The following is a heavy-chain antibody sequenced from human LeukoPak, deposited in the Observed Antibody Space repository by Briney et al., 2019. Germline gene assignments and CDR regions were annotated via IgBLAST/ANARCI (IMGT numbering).Heavy chain of an antibody. V-gene: IGHV3-23*01. CDR2: LRGDRET. D-gene: IGHD3-16*01. CDR1: GFIFRDYA. CDR3: AKASWVSSADAVL. Sequence: PGGSLRLSCVASGFIFRDYAMGWVRQAPAGGLEWVSSLRGDRETFYTDSVKGRFTLSRDHSRNTVYLQLNNLRVEDTAVYYCAKASWVSSADAVLWGQGTLVTVS. J-gene: IGHJ4*02.